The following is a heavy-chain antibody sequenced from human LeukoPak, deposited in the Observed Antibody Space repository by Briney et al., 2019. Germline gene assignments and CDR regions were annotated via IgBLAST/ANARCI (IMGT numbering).Heavy chain of an antibody. V-gene: IGHV1-2*02. CDR3: ARHMTPYNWNFRVDYFTDV. J-gene: IGHJ6*03. Sequence: VASVKVSCKASGYTFTGYFMHWVRQAPGQGLEWMGWINPTSGGTNYAQKFQGRVAMTRDTSTSTAYMELSSLRSDDTAVYYCARHMTPYNWNFRVDYFTDVWGKGTSVTVSS. CDR2: INPTSGGT. D-gene: IGHD1-20*01. CDR1: GYTFTGYF.